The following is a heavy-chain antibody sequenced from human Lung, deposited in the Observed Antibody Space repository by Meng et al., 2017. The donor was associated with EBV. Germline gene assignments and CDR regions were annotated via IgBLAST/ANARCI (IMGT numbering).Heavy chain of an antibody. CDR3: AREYSSSSGLPGP. J-gene: IGHJ5*02. CDR1: GGSIRFGDYY. V-gene: IGHV4-30-4*08. Sequence: QVQLQQWGAGLLKPSETLSLTCTVSGGSIRFGDYYWSWIRQPPGKGLEWIGYIYDSGSTSYNPSLMSRVTISVDTSRNQFSLKLTSVTAADTTVYYCAREYSSSSGLPGPWGQGTLVTVSS. D-gene: IGHD6-6*01. CDR2: IYDSGST.